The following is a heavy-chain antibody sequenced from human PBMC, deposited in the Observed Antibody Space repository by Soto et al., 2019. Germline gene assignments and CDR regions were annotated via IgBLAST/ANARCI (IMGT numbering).Heavy chain of an antibody. CDR3: ARDEEQQLVRGAYYYYGMDV. D-gene: IGHD6-13*01. J-gene: IGHJ6*02. V-gene: IGHV1-69*13. CDR1: GGTFSSYA. CDR2: IIPIFGTA. Sequence: SVKVSCKASGGTFSSYAISWVRQAPGQGLEWMGGIIPIFGTANYAQKFQGRVTITADESTSTAYMELSSLRSEDTAVYYCARDEEQQLVRGAYYYYGMDVWGQGTTVTVS.